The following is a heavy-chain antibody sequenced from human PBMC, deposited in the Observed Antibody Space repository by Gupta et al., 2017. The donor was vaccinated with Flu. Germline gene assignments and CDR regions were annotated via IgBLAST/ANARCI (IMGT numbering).Heavy chain of an antibody. J-gene: IGHJ6*02. V-gene: IGHV3-30*18. CDR3: AKDREEGGMDV. Sequence: QVQLVESGGGVVQPGKSLRLSCAASGFTFKRYGIHWVRKAPGKGLEWVAIVSYDGNNNYYADSVKARFTISRDNSKNTLYLQMDSLRTEDTAVYYCAKDREEGGMDVWGQGTTVTVSS. CDR1: GFTFKRYG. CDR2: VSYDGNNN.